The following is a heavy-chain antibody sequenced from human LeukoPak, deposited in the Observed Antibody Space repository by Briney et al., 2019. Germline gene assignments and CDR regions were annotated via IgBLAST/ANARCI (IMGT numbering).Heavy chain of an antibody. CDR3: AKDSSAYSGSYYDY. J-gene: IGHJ4*02. Sequence: GGSLRLSCAASGLILSSHGMHWVRQSPGKGLEWVAVIWYDGSNKYYADSVKGRFTISRDNSKNTVYLQMNSLRAEDTAIYYCAKDSSAYSGSYYDYWGQGTLVTVSS. CDR2: IWYDGSNK. V-gene: IGHV3-33*06. CDR1: GLILSSHG. D-gene: IGHD1-26*01.